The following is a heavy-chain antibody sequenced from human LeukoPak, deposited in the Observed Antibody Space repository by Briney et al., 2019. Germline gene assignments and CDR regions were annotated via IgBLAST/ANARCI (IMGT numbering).Heavy chain of an antibody. D-gene: IGHD4-17*01. CDR2: IDWDDDK. Sequence: SGPTLVNPTQTLTLTCTFSGFSLSTSGMCVSWIRQPPGKALEWLARIDWDDDKFYNTSLKTRLTISKDTSKNQVVLTMTNMDPVDTATYYCARDAVFTVTDHSAFDIWGQGTMVTVSP. J-gene: IGHJ3*02. V-gene: IGHV2-70*17. CDR3: ARDAVFTVTDHSAFDI. CDR1: GFSLSTSGMC.